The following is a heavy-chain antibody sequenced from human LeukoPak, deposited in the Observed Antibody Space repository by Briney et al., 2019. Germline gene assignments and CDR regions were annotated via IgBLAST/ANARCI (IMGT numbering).Heavy chain of an antibody. D-gene: IGHD3-9*01. CDR2: ISWNSGSI. CDR3: AKGYDILTGGPLDY. J-gene: IGHJ4*02. CDR1: GFTFDDYA. Sequence: GRSLRLSCAASGFTFDDYAMHWVRQAPGKGLEWVSGISWNSGSIGYADSVKGRFTISRDNAKNSLYLQMNSLRAEDTALYYCAKGYDILTGGPLDYWGQGTLVTVSS. V-gene: IGHV3-9*01.